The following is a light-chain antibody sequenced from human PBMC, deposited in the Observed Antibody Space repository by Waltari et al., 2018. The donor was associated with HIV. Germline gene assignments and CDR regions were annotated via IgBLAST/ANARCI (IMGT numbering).Light chain of an antibody. CDR1: SSDIGSYNY. J-gene: IGLJ3*02. Sequence: QSALTQPASVSGSLGQSITFSCTGTSSDIGSYNYVSWYQQHPGKAPKIIIYDVTNRPAGVSIRFSGSKSGNTASLAISGLQAEDGAGYYCTSFTSSSAWLFGGGTRLTVL. V-gene: IGLV2-14*03. CDR3: TSFTSSSAWL. CDR2: DVT.